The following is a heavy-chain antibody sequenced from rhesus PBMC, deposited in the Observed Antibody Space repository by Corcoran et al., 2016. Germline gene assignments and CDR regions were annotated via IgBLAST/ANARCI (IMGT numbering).Heavy chain of an antibody. D-gene: IGHD2-39*02. V-gene: IGHV4-169*01. Sequence: QVQLQEAGAGLVKPSETLSVTCAVPGGSISSSYWRWIRQPPGKRMEGIGDICRSWCSTTDNPTLNSRGSLSVDTPNNQSSLKLSSLTTADTAVYCFAGSSGCVLDCDYWGQGVLVTVSS. CDR2: ICRSWCST. J-gene: IGHJ4*01. CDR1: GGSISSSY. CDR3: AGSSGCVLDCDY.